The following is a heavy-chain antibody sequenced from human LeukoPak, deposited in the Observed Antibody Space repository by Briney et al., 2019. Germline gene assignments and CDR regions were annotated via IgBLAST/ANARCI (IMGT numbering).Heavy chain of an antibody. V-gene: IGHV1-18*01. CDR1: GYTFTSYG. Sequence: ASVKVSCKASGYTFTSYGISWVRQAPGQGLEWMGWISAYNGNTNYAQKLQGRVTMTRDMSTSTVYMELSSLRSEDTAVYYCARVLAGYSYGSPMGYWGQGTLVTVSS. CDR2: ISAYNGNT. CDR3: ARVLAGYSYGSPMGY. D-gene: IGHD5-18*01. J-gene: IGHJ4*02.